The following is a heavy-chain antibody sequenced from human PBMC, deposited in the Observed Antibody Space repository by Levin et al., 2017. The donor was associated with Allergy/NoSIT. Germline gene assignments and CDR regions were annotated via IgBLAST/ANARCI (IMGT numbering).Heavy chain of an antibody. CDR2: INHSGST. Sequence: SETLSLTCAVYGGSFSGYYWSWIRQPPGKGLEWIGEINHSGSTNYNPSLKSRVTISVDTSKNQFSLKLSSVTAADTAVYYCARAHIVVVPAANRHYYMDVWGKGTTVTVSS. CDR3: ARAHIVVVPAANRHYYMDV. J-gene: IGHJ6*03. CDR1: GGSFSGYY. V-gene: IGHV4-34*01. D-gene: IGHD2-2*01.